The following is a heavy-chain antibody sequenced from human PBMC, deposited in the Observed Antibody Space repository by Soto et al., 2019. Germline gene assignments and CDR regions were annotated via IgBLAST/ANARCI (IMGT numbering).Heavy chain of an antibody. D-gene: IGHD3-3*02. Sequence: AAVKVSCKASGYTFTSYGISWVRQAPGQGLEWMGWISDYNGNTNYAQKLQGRVTMTTDTSTSTAYMELRSLRSDDTAVYYCARGISSPLAADAFDIWGQGTMVTV. CDR2: ISDYNGNT. J-gene: IGHJ3*02. CDR3: ARGISSPLAADAFDI. V-gene: IGHV1-18*04. CDR1: GYTFTSYG.